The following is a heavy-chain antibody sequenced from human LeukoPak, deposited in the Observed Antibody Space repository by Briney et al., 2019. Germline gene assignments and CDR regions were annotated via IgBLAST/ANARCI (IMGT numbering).Heavy chain of an antibody. D-gene: IGHD3-22*01. CDR3: AKVMDYYDRGAFDM. J-gene: IGHJ3*02. V-gene: IGHV3-33*06. Sequence: GRSLRLSCAASGFTFSSYGMHWVRQVPGKGLEWVAVIWYDGSNKYYADSVKGRFTISRDNSKNTLYLQMNSLRAEDTAVYYCAKVMDYYDRGAFDMWGQGTMVSVSS. CDR1: GFTFSSYG. CDR2: IWYDGSNK.